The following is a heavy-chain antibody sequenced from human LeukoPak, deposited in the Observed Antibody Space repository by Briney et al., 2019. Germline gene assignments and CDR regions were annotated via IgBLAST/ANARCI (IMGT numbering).Heavy chain of an antibody. CDR2: IWYDGSNK. Sequence: GGSLRLSCAASGFTFSSYGMHWVRQAPGKGLEWVAVIWYDGSNKYYADSVKGRFTISRDNSKNTLYLQMNSLRAEDTAVYYCARDRGMTTVTPGFDYWGQGTLVTVSS. CDR3: ARDRGMTTVTPGFDY. CDR1: GFTFSSYG. J-gene: IGHJ4*02. D-gene: IGHD4-17*01. V-gene: IGHV3-33*01.